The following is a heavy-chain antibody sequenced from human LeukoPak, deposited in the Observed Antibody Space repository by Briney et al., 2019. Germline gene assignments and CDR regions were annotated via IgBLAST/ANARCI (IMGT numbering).Heavy chain of an antibody. V-gene: IGHV3-7*03. CDR1: GFSISNYW. D-gene: IGHD2-2*01. CDR2: IKQDGSEK. CDR3: ERQTGESTNFDN. J-gene: IGHJ4*02. Sequence: GGSLRLSCVASGFSISNYWMTWVRQAPGKGREGVANIKQDGSEKDYVDSVKGRFTSSRDNAKNSLYLQMNRLRAEDTAMYHCERQTGESTNFDNWGQGTLVTVSS.